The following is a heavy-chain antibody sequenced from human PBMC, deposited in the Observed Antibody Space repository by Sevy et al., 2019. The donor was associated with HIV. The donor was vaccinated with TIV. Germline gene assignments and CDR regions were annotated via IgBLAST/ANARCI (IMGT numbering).Heavy chain of an antibody. CDR3: ARVSVYYYDSSGYYTTGNAFDI. D-gene: IGHD3-22*01. Sequence: GGSLRLSCAASGFTVGSNYMSWVRQAPGKGLEWVSIIYSGVTTSYADSVKGRFTISRDNSKNTLYLQMNSLRSDDTAVYYFARVSVYYYDSSGYYTTGNAFDIWGQGTMVTVSS. CDR2: IYSGVTT. V-gene: IGHV3-53*01. CDR1: GFTVGSNY. J-gene: IGHJ3*02.